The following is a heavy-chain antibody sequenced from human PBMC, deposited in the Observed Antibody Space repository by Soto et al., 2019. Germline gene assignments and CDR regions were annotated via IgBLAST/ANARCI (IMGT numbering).Heavy chain of an antibody. J-gene: IGHJ4*01. D-gene: IGHD3-9*01. V-gene: IGHV3-23*01. CDR2: ISGSGGST. Sequence: GGSLRLSCAASGFTFSSYAMSWVRQAPGKGLEWVSAISGSGGSTYYADSVKGRFTISRDNSKNTLYLQMNSLRAEDTTVYYCVKYRGKFCGGFPRYFGLWGRGTLVTVSS. CDR1: GFTFSSYA. CDR3: VKYRGKFCGGFPRYFGL.